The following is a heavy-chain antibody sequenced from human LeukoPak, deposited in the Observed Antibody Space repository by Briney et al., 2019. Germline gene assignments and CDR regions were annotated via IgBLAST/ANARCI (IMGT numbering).Heavy chain of an antibody. CDR2: IIPIFGTA. CDR3: ASGMNRHSNYVLGYYYYYMDV. V-gene: IGHV1-69*05. Sequence: ASVKVSCKASGYTFTGYSIHWVRQAPGQGLEWMGGIIPIFGTANYAQKFQGRVTITTDESTSTAYMELSSLRSEDTAVYYCASGMNRHSNYVLGYYYYYMDVWGKGTTVTVSS. J-gene: IGHJ6*03. CDR1: GYTFTGYS. D-gene: IGHD4-11*01.